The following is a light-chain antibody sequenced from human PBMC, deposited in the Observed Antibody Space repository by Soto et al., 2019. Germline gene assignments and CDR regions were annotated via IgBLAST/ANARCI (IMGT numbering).Light chain of an antibody. J-gene: IGKJ4*01. CDR3: QQRSNWLT. V-gene: IGKV3-11*01. Sequence: EIVLTQSPATLSLSPGERATLSCRASQSVSSYLAWYQKKPGQAPRLLTYDASNKATGIPARFSGSGSGTAFSLTTSSLEPEDFAVYYCQQRSNWLTFGGGTKVEVK. CDR2: DAS. CDR1: QSVSSY.